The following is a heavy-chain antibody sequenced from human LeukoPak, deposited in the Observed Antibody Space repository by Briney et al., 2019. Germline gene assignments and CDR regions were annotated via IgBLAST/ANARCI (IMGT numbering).Heavy chain of an antibody. V-gene: IGHV3-66*02. CDR1: GFTVSSNY. Sequence: PGGSLRLSCAASGFTVSSNYMSWVPQAPGKGLEWVSVIYSGGRTYYADSVKGRFTISRDNSKNTLYLQMNSLRAEDTAVYYCARSLDTALVYYYYVMDVWGQGTTVTVSS. CDR2: IYSGGRT. D-gene: IGHD5-18*01. J-gene: IGHJ6*02. CDR3: ARSLDTALVYYYYVMDV.